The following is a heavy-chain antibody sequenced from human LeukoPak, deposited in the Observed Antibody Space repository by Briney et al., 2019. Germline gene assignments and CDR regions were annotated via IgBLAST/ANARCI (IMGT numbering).Heavy chain of an antibody. D-gene: IGHD3-22*01. CDR3: AKDWHYYDSSGYD. J-gene: IGHJ4*02. V-gene: IGHV3-23*01. CDR1: GFTFSSYA. CDR2: IRGSGGST. Sequence: GGSLRLSCAASGFTFSSYAMSWVRQAPGKGLEWVSAIRGSGGSTYYADSVKGRFTISRDNSKNTLYLQMNSLRAEDTAVYYCAKDWHYYDSSGYDWGQGTLATVSS.